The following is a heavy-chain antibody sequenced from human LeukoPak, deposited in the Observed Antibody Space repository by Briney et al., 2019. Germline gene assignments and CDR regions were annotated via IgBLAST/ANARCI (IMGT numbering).Heavy chain of an antibody. Sequence: PSETLSLTCTVSGGSISSSSYYWGWIRQPPGKGLEWIGSIYYSGSTYYNPSLKSRVTISVDTSKNQFSLKLSSVTAADTAVYYCAREVTRLRYFDWLSRSDGGFDYWGQGTLVTVSS. J-gene: IGHJ4*02. D-gene: IGHD3-9*01. CDR3: AREVTRLRYFDWLSRSDGGFDY. CDR2: IYYSGST. CDR1: GGSISSSSYY. V-gene: IGHV4-39*07.